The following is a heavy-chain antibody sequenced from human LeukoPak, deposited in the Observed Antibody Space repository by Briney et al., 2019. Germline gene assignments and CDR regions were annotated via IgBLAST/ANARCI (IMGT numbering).Heavy chain of an antibody. V-gene: IGHV1-69*13. D-gene: IGHD2-21*02. CDR3: ARGWLAETTVVTPYNY. Sequence: ASVKVSCKASGGTFSSYAISWVRQAPGQGLEWMGGITPIFRTPNYAQKFQGRVTITAVESTSTAYMELSSLRSEDTAVYYCARGWLAETTVVTPYNYWGQGTLVTVSS. J-gene: IGHJ4*02. CDR1: GGTFSSYA. CDR2: ITPIFRTP.